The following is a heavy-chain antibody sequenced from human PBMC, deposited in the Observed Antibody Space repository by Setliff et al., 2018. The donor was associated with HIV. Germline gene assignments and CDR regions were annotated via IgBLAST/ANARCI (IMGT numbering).Heavy chain of an antibody. CDR3: ARVPPIVVVPAALLTFDY. CDR1: GYTFTSYG. CDR2: ISAYNGNT. J-gene: IGHJ4*02. V-gene: IGHV1-18*01. Sequence: GASVKVSCKASGYTFTSYGISWVRQAPGQGLEWMGWISAYNGNTSYAQKLQGRVTMTTDTSTSTAYMELRSLRSDDTAVYYCARVPPIVVVPAALLTFDYWGQGTLVTVSS. D-gene: IGHD2-2*01.